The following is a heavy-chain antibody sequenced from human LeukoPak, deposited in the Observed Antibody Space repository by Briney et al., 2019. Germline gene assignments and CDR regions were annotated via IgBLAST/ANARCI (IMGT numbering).Heavy chain of an antibody. D-gene: IGHD3-22*01. Sequence: GGSLRLSCAASGFTFSSYAMHWVRQAPGKGLEWVAVISYDGSNKYYADSVKGRFTISRDNSKNTLYLQMNSLRAEDTAVYYCAKVGPYYDSSGYHAPFDYWGQGTLVTVSS. CDR3: AKVGPYYDSSGYHAPFDY. CDR2: ISYDGSNK. CDR1: GFTFSSYA. V-gene: IGHV3-30-3*01. J-gene: IGHJ4*02.